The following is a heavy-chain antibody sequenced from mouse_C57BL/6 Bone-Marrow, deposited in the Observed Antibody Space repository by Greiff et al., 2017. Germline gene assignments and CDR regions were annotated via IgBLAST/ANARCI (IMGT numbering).Heavy chain of an antibody. Sequence: EVQGVESGGDLVKPGGSLKLSCAASGFTFSSYGMSWVRQTPDKRLEWVATISSGGRYTYYPDSVKGRFTISRDNAKNTLYLQMSSLKSEDTAMYYCARHYYIWYCDVWGTGTTVTVSS. CDR2: ISSGGRYT. V-gene: IGHV5-6*01. CDR1: GFTFSSYG. CDR3: ARHYYIWYCDV. J-gene: IGHJ1*03. D-gene: IGHD2-12*01.